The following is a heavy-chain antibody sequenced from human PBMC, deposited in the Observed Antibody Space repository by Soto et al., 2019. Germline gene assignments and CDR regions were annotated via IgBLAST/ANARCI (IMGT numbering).Heavy chain of an antibody. CDR1: GGSISGSY. CDR3: ARSVAVPGAHIDY. D-gene: IGHD6-19*01. Sequence: SETLSLTCSVSGGSISGSYWSWMRQSPGKGLEWLGYVYYTASTNYSPSLRSRVSISVHTSKNECSLRLNSVTAADTAVYFCARSVAVPGAHIDYWGQGTQVTVSS. J-gene: IGHJ4*02. CDR2: VYYTAST. V-gene: IGHV4-59*01.